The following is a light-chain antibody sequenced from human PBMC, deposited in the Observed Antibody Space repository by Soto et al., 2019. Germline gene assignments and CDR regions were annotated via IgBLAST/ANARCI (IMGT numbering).Light chain of an antibody. CDR2: GNT. J-gene: IGLJ1*01. CDR3: AVWDNSLSGYV. CDR1: TSNIGRNY. Sequence: QSVLTQSPSASETPGQRVTISCSGSTSNIGRNYVCWYQQFPGTAPKLLIYGNTQRPSGVPDRFSGSKSGTSASLAISGLRFEDEADYYCAVWDNSLSGYVFGTGTKLTVL. V-gene: IGLV1-47*02.